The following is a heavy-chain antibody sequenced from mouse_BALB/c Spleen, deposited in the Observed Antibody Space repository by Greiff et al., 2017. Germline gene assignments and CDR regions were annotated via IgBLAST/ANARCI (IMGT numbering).Heavy chain of an antibody. CDR3: ARGGYGYDRYAMDY. V-gene: IGHV5-9-3*01. CDR1: GFTFSSYA. Sequence: EVQLVESGGGLVKPGGSLKLSCAASGFTFSSYAMSWVRQTPEKRLEWVATISSGGSYTYYPDSVKGRFTISRDNAKNTLYLQMSSLRSEDTAMYYCARGGYGYDRYAMDYWGQGTSVTVSS. D-gene: IGHD2-2*01. CDR2: ISSGGSYT. J-gene: IGHJ4*01.